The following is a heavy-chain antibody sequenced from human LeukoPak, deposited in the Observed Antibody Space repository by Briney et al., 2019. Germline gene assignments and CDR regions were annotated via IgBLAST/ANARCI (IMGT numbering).Heavy chain of an antibody. CDR3: AKGVYYYDSSGNYYTYYFDY. V-gene: IGHV3-23*01. D-gene: IGHD3-22*01. CDR2: ISGSGGST. Sequence: GGSLRLSCAASGLISSSYAMNWVRQAPGKGLEWVSAISGSGGSTYYADSVKGRFTISRDNSKNTLYLQMNSLRAEDTAVYYCAKGVYYYDSSGNYYTYYFDYWGQGTLVTVSS. CDR1: GLISSSYA. J-gene: IGHJ4*02.